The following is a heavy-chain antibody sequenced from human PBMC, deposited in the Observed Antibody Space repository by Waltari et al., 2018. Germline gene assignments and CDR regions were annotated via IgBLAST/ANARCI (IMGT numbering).Heavy chain of an antibody. J-gene: IGHJ4*02. CDR3: VKERDHEGGLGIYLAY. CDR2: FFVVRCSTT. D-gene: IGHD3-10*01. Sequence: LERQVKGLGGVPIFFVVRCSTTYYSVSGNGRFTISRDNSKNTLYLQINSLRAEGAAVYFCVKERDHEGGLGIYLAYWGQGTPVIVSS. V-gene: IGHV3-23*01.